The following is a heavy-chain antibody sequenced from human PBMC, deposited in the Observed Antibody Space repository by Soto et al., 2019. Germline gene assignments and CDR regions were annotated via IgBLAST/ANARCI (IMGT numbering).Heavy chain of an antibody. CDR3: ARSLDYYDSSGRVNYFDY. V-gene: IGHV3-33*01. Sequence: QVQLVESGGGVVQPGRSLRLSCAASGFTFSSYGMHWVRQAPGKGLEWVAVIWYDGSNKYYADSVKGRFTISRYNSKNTLYLQMNSLRAEDTAVYYCARSLDYYDSSGRVNYFDYWGQGTLVTVSS. J-gene: IGHJ4*02. D-gene: IGHD3-22*01. CDR1: GFTFSSYG. CDR2: IWYDGSNK.